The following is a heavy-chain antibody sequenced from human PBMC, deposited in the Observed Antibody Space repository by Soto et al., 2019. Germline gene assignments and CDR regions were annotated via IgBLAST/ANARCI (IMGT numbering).Heavy chain of an antibody. Sequence: GGSLRLSCAASGFTFSSYAMHWVRQAPGKGLEWVAVISYDGSNKYYADSVKGRFTISRDNSKNTLYLQMNSLRAEDTAVYYCARLDRSSSWYRIYYFYDMDVSGQGTTVTVSS. V-gene: IGHV3-30-3*01. CDR1: GFTFSSYA. J-gene: IGHJ6*02. D-gene: IGHD6-13*01. CDR3: ARLDRSSSWYRIYYFYDMDV. CDR2: ISYDGSNK.